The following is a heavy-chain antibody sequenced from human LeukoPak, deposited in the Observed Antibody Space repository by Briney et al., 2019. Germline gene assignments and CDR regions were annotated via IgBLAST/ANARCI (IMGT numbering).Heavy chain of an antibody. CDR3: AKDRVVAATRAGYGMDV. D-gene: IGHD2-15*01. CDR2: IAYDGSRA. CDR1: GFTFGGYG. J-gene: IGHJ6*02. Sequence: GGSLRLSCAGSGFTFGGYGMHWFRQTPGKGLEWVAVIAYDGSRAFYADSVKGRFTISRDNSKNTLYLQMNSLRAEDTAVYYCAKDRVVAATRAGYGMDVWGQGTTVTVSS. V-gene: IGHV3-30*02.